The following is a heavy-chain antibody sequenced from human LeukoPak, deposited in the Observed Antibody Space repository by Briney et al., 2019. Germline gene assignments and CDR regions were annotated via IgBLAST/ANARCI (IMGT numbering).Heavy chain of an antibody. CDR2: ISAYNGNT. CDR1: GYTFTSYG. CDR3: ARDSLHVWNDDPDAFDI. D-gene: IGHD1-1*01. V-gene: IGHV1-18*01. Sequence: GASVKVSCKASGYTFTSYGISWVRQAPGQGLEWMGWISAYNGNTNYAQKLQGRVTMTTDTSTSTAYMELRSLRSDDTAVYYCARDSLHVWNDDPDAFDIWGQGTMVTVSS. J-gene: IGHJ3*02.